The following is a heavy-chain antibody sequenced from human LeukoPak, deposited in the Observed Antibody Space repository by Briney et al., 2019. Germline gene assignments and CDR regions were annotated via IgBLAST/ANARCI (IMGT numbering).Heavy chain of an antibody. Sequence: GGSLRLSCTASGFTFGDYAMSWVRQAPGKGLEWVGFIRSKAYGGTTEYAASVKGRFTISRDDSKSIAYLQMNSLKTEDTAVYYCTSLSGRRAAAGPLYFDYWGQGTLVTVSS. V-gene: IGHV3-49*04. CDR3: TSLSGRRAAAGPLYFDY. J-gene: IGHJ4*02. CDR1: GFTFGDYA. CDR2: IRSKAYGGTT. D-gene: IGHD6-13*01.